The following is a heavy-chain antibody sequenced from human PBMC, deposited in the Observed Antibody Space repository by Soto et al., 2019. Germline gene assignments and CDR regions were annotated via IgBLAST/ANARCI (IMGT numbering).Heavy chain of an antibody. D-gene: IGHD2-8*02. Sequence: QLQLQQWGAGWLKPSETLSLTCAVFGGSFRGYYWSWIRQPPGKGLEWIGEINHSGSTNYNPSLKSRVTISVDTSKNQFSLKLSSVTAADTAVYYCARGQSSLLLDCWGQGVLVTVSS. J-gene: IGHJ4*02. V-gene: IGHV4-34*01. CDR3: ARGQSSLLLDC. CDR1: GGSFRGYY. CDR2: INHSGST.